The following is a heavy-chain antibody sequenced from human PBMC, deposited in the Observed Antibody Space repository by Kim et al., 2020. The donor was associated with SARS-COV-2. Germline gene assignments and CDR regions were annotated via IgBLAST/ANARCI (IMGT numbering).Heavy chain of an antibody. CDR1: GGTFSSYA. Sequence: SVKVSCKASGGTFSSYAISWVRQAPGQGLEWMGGIIPIFGTANYAQKFQGRVTITADESTSTAYMELSSLRSEDTAVYYCARDITSPDGGWDVAMATIMNYYYGMDVWGQGTTVTVSS. D-gene: IGHD5-12*01. J-gene: IGHJ6*02. V-gene: IGHV1-69*13. CDR2: IIPIFGTA. CDR3: ARDITSPDGGWDVAMATIMNYYYGMDV.